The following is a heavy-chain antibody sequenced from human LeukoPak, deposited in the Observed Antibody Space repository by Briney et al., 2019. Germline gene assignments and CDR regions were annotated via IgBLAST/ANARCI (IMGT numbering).Heavy chain of an antibody. V-gene: IGHV4-59*08. CDR2: IYYSGST. CDR1: GGSISSYY. Sequence: PSETLSLTCTVSGGSISSYYWSWIRQPPGKGLEWIGYIYYSGSTNYNPSLKSRVTISADTSKNQFSLKLSSVTAADTAVYYCARGSARMVANPLFDYWGQGTLVTVSS. D-gene: IGHD5-12*01. J-gene: IGHJ4*02. CDR3: ARGSARMVANPLFDY.